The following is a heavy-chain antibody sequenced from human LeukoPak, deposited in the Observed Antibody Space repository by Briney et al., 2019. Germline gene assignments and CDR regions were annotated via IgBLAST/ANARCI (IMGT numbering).Heavy chain of an antibody. CDR2: IKQDGSEK. D-gene: IGHD3-3*01. V-gene: IGHV3-7*03. CDR1: GFTFSRYW. J-gene: IGHJ4*02. CDR3: ARTTIFGVVMIDY. Sequence: GGSLRLSCAASGFTFSRYWMSWVRQAPGKGLEWVANIKQDGSEKDYVDSVKGRFTISRDNAKNSLYLQMNSLRAEDTALYYCARTTIFGVVMIDYWGQGTLVTVSS.